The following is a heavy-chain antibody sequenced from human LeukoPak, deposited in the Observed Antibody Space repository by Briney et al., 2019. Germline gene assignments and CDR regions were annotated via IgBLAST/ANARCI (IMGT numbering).Heavy chain of an antibody. CDR1: GGSFSGYY. CDR2: INHSGST. Sequence: SETRSLTCAVYGGSFSGYYWSWIRQPPGKWLEWIGEINHSGSTNYNPSLKSRVTISVDTSKNQFSLKLSSVTAADTAVYYCARGSNTRYCSSTSCYNRGTDWFDPWGQGTLVTVSS. V-gene: IGHV4-34*01. J-gene: IGHJ5*02. D-gene: IGHD2-2*02. CDR3: ARGSNTRYCSSTSCYNRGTDWFDP.